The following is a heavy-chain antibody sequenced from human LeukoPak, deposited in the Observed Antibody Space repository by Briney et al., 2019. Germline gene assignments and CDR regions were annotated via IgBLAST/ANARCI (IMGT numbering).Heavy chain of an antibody. Sequence: PSETLSLTCAVYGGSFSGYYWSSIRQPPGKGLEWIGEINHSGSTNYNPSLKSRVTISVDTSKNQFSLKLSSVTAADTAVYYCARGVSRIVVVPAAMYWFDPWGQGTLVTVSS. D-gene: IGHD2-2*01. CDR1: GGSFSGYY. V-gene: IGHV4-34*01. J-gene: IGHJ5*02. CDR2: INHSGST. CDR3: ARGVSRIVVVPAAMYWFDP.